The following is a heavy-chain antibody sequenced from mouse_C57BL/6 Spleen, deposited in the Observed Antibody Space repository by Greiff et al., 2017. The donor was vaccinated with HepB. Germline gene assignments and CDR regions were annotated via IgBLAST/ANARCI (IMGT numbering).Heavy chain of an antibody. V-gene: IGHV3-6*01. Sequence: VQLKESGPGLVKPSQSLSLTCSVPGYSITSGYYWNWIRQFPGKQLEWMGYISYDGSNNYNPSLKNRISITRYTSKNQFLLKCHSVTTEDTATYYCAREGKGDFDYWGQGTTLTVSS. CDR3: AREGKGDFDY. CDR2: ISYDGSN. J-gene: IGHJ2*01. CDR1: GYSITSGYY.